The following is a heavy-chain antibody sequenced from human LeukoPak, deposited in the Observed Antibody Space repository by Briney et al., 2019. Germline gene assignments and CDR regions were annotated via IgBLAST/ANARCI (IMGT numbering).Heavy chain of an antibody. J-gene: IGHJ4*02. CDR3: AREGWQWLVHAFDI. V-gene: IGHV4-34*01. CDR1: GGSFSGYY. Sequence: PSETLSLTCAVYGGSFSGYYWSWIRQPPGKGLEWIGEINHSGSTNYNPSLKSRVTISVDTSKNQFSLKLSSVTAADTAVYYCAREGWQWLVHAFDIWGQGILVTVSS. D-gene: IGHD6-19*01. CDR2: INHSGST.